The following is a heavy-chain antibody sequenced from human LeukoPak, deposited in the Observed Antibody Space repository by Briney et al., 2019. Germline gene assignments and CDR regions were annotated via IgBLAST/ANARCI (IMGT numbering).Heavy chain of an antibody. Sequence: ASVKVSCKASGYTFTSYGLSRVRQAPGQGLEWMGWISTYNDNTHYAQKFQGRVTMTRDMSTSTVYMELSSLRSEDTAVYYCARGSRRDGYNSVDYWGQGTLVTVSS. V-gene: IGHV1-18*01. CDR3: ARGSRRDGYNSVDY. CDR2: ISTYNDNT. J-gene: IGHJ4*02. D-gene: IGHD5-24*01. CDR1: GYTFTSYG.